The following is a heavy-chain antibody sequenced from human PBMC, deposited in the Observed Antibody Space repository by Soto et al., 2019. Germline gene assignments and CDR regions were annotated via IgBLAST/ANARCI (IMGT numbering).Heavy chain of an antibody. CDR2: VNPIVVMS. CDR1: GGTFNSYT. CDR3: ATSYGSGSTHFDS. D-gene: IGHD3-10*01. V-gene: IGHV1-69*02. Sequence: QVHLVQSGAEVKKPGSSVKVSCTASGGTFNSYTLNWVRQAPGQRLEWVGRVNPIVVMSTSASEFQGRVTMTADKSTNTAYMDLTGLKAEDTAVYYCATSYGSGSTHFDSWGQGTLVTVSS. J-gene: IGHJ4*02.